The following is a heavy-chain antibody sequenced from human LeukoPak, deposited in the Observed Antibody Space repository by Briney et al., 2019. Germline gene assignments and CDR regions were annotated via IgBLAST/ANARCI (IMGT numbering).Heavy chain of an antibody. V-gene: IGHV3-30*18. CDR1: GFTFSSYG. CDR2: TSYDGSNK. CDR3: AKDRGRRGVIDYFDY. D-gene: IGHD3-16*02. Sequence: GGSLRLSCAASGFTFSSYGMHWVRQAPGKGLEWVAVTSYDGSNKYYADSVKGRFTISRDNSKNTLYLQMNSLRAEDTAVYYCAKDRGRRGVIDYFDYWGQGTLVTVSS. J-gene: IGHJ4*02.